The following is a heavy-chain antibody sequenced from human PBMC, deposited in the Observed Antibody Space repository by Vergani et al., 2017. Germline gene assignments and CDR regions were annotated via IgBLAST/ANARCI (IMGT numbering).Heavy chain of an antibody. V-gene: IGHV3-21*01. CDR2: ISSSSSYI. CDR3: ARDLWTAVAGTDYYYMDV. Sequence: EVQLVESGGGLVKPGGSLRLSCAASGFTFSSYSMNWVRQAPGKGLEWVSSISSSSSYIYYADSVKGRFTISRDNAKNSLYLQMNSLRADDTAVYYCARDLWTAVAGTDYYYMDVWGKGTTVTVAS. D-gene: IGHD6-19*01. CDR1: GFTFSSYS. J-gene: IGHJ6*03.